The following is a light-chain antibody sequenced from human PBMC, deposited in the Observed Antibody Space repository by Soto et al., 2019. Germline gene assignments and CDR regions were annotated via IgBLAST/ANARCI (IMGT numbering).Light chain of an antibody. CDR3: CSYAGKYNFWV. J-gene: IGLJ3*02. CDR2: DVS. Sequence: QSALTQPRSVSGSPGQSVTISCTGYNSDIGGYNYVSWYQQLPGKAPKVMIYDVSGRPSGVPDRFSGSKSGNTASLTISGLQAEDEADYYCCSYAGKYNFWVFGGGTKLTVL. V-gene: IGLV2-11*01. CDR1: NSDIGGYNY.